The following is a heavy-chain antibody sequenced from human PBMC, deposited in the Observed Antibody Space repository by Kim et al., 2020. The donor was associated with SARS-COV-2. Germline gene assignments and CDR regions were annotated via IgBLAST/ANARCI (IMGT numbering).Heavy chain of an antibody. CDR3: ARDLPDYGGNSVFDY. J-gene: IGHJ4*02. Sequence: GSLRLSCAASGFTFSSYGMHWVRQAPGKGLEWVAVISYDGSNKYYADSVKGRFTISRDNSKNTLYLQMNSLRAEDTAVYYCARDLPDYGGNSVFDYWGQGTLVTVSS. V-gene: IGHV3-33*05. D-gene: IGHD4-17*01. CDR2: ISYDGSNK. CDR1: GFTFSSYG.